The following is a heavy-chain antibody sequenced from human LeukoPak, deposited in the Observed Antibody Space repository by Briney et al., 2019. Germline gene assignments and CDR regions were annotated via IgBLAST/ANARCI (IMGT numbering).Heavy chain of an antibody. CDR1: GFTFSSYN. D-gene: IGHD5-18*01. V-gene: IGHV3-20*04. CDR3: ARRGYSYGLHY. CDR2: INWNGGTT. J-gene: IGHJ4*02. Sequence: GGSLRLSCAASGFTFSSYNMNWVRQAPGKGLEWVSDINWNGGTTGYADSVKGRFTISRDNAKKSLYLQMNSLRAEDTALYYCARRGYSYGLHYWGQGTLVTVSS.